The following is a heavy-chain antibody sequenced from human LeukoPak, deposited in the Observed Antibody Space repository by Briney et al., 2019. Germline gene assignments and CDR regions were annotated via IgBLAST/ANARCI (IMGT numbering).Heavy chain of an antibody. CDR1: GGSISSYY. Sequence: PSETLSLTCTVSGGSISSYYWSWIRQPPGKGLEWIGYIYYSGSTNYNPSLKSRVTISVDTSKNQFSLKLSSVTAADTAVYCCARTYCSGGSCYFDYWGQGTLVTVSS. J-gene: IGHJ4*02. V-gene: IGHV4-59*08. D-gene: IGHD2-15*01. CDR3: ARTYCSGGSCYFDY. CDR2: IYYSGST.